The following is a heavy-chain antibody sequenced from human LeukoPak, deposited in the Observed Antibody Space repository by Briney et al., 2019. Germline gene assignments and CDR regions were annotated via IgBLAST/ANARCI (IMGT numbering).Heavy chain of an antibody. CDR3: ARDPYSGTYSDYYYYYMDV. V-gene: IGHV3-21*01. CDR2: IFPSGGEI. CDR1: GFTFSTFA. Sequence: GGSLRLSCAASGFTFSTFAMIWVRQPPGKGLEWVSSIFPSGGEIHYADSVKGRFTISRDNAENSLFLQLNSLRAEDTAVYYCARDPYSGTYSDYYYYYMDVWGKGTTVTVSS. D-gene: IGHD1-26*01. J-gene: IGHJ6*03.